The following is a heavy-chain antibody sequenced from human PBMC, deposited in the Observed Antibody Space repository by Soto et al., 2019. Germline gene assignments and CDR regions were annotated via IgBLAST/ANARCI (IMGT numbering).Heavy chain of an antibody. CDR3: ARDPGNWNDGRHYYYYGMDV. CDR1: GGTFSSYA. V-gene: IGHV1-69*06. D-gene: IGHD1-1*01. CDR2: IIPIFGTA. J-gene: IGHJ6*02. Sequence: SVKVSCKASGGTFSSYAISWVRQAPGQGLEWMGGIIPIFGTANYARKFQGRVTITADKSTSTAYMELSSLRSEDTAVYYCARDPGNWNDGRHYYYYGMDVWGQGTTVTVSS.